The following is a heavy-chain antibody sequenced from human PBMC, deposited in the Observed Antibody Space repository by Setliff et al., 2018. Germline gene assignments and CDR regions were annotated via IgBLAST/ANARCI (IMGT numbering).Heavy chain of an antibody. D-gene: IGHD3-22*01. Sequence: LRLSCAASGFTFSTYRMHWVRQAPGKGLEWVAVIWGDGVNKFHADSVKGRFTISRDNAKNTLYLQMNSLRAEDTAVYYCAKDQPFRKNEVITMIVVVITYFDYWGQGTLVTVSS. CDR3: AKDQPFRKNEVITMIVVVITYFDY. V-gene: IGHV3-33*06. J-gene: IGHJ4*02. CDR2: IWGDGVNK. CDR1: GFTFSTYR.